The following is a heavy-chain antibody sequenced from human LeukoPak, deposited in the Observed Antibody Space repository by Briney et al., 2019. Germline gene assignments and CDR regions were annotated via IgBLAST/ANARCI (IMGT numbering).Heavy chain of an antibody. D-gene: IGHD3-10*01. CDR2: IYTSGST. Sequence: SETLFLTCTVSGGSISSYYWSWIRQPAGRGLEWIGRIYTSGSTNCNPSLKSRVTMSVDTSKNQFSLKLSSVTAADTAVYYCARATGVWFGELASWFDPWGQGTLVTVSS. J-gene: IGHJ5*02. CDR3: ARATGVWFGELASWFDP. V-gene: IGHV4-4*07. CDR1: GGSISSYY.